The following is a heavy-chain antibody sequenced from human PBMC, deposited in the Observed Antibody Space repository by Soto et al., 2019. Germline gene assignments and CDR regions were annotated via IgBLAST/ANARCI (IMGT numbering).Heavy chain of an antibody. D-gene: IGHD3-10*01. CDR1: GFSLSTTGVG. V-gene: IGHV2-5*02. J-gene: IGHJ5*02. CDR3: AHSVWSGSYPWFAL. Sequence: QITLKESGPTLVKPTQTLTLTCTFSGFSLSTTGVGVGWIRQPPGKALEWLALIYWDDDKPYNPSLKSRRTITEDPSKNQVGLTVTNIDPVDTATYYCAHSVWSGSYPWFALWGQGTLVTVS. CDR2: IYWDDDK.